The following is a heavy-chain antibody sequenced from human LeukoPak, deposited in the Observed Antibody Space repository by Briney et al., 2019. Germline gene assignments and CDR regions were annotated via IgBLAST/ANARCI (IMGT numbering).Heavy chain of an antibody. CDR2: IYYSGST. V-gene: IGHV4-59*01. Sequence: KTSETLSLTCTVSGGSISSYYWSWIRQPPGKGLEWIGYIYYSGSTNYNPSLKSRVTISVDTSKNQFSLKLSSVTAADTAVYYCARAGANRQPSYYYYYYYMDVWGKGTTVTVSS. CDR1: GGSISSYY. D-gene: IGHD3-10*01. J-gene: IGHJ6*03. CDR3: ARAGANRQPSYYYYYYYMDV.